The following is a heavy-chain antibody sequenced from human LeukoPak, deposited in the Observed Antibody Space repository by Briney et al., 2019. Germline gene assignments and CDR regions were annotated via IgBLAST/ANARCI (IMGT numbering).Heavy chain of an antibody. V-gene: IGHV3-21*01. CDR1: GFTFNSYI. Sequence: GGSLRLSCAASGFTFNSYIMSWVRQAPGKGLEWVSSISSSSSHIYYADSVRGRFTISRDNAKSSLYLQMISLRAEDTAVYYCVKNGIYSSSWYWGYFDYWGQGTLVTVSS. CDR3: VKNGIYSSSWYWGYFDY. J-gene: IGHJ4*02. CDR2: ISSSSSHI. D-gene: IGHD6-13*01.